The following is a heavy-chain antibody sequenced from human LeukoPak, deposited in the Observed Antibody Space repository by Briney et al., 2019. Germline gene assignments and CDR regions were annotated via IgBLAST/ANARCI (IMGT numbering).Heavy chain of an antibody. J-gene: IGHJ3*02. CDR3: ARDFVVVTGNNAFDI. D-gene: IGHD2-15*01. Sequence: GGSLRLFCAASGFTFGSYSMNWVRQAPGKGLEWVSSITSGSSYKYYADSVKGRFTISRDNAKNSLYLQMDSLRAEDTAVYYCARDFVVVTGNNAFDIWGQGTMVTVSS. CDR2: ITSGSSYK. CDR1: GFTFGSYS. V-gene: IGHV3-21*01.